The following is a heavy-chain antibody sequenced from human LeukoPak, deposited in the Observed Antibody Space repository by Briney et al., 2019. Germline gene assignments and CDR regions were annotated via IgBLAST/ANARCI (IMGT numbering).Heavy chain of an antibody. V-gene: IGHV4-30-4*08. CDR2: IYYSGST. CDR1: GGSISSGDYY. CDR3: ARNFQSREFDY. Sequence: SQNLSLNCIVSGGSISSGDYYWSWFRQPPGKGLEWIGYIYYSGSTYYNPSLKSRVTISVDTSKNQFSLKLSSVTAADTAVYYCARNFQSREFDYWGQGTLITVPS. J-gene: IGHJ4*02.